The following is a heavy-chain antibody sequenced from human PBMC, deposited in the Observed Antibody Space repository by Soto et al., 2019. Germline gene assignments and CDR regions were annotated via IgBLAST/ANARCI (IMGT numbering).Heavy chain of an antibody. V-gene: IGHV3-30*18. D-gene: IGHD3-22*01. CDR2: ISYDGSNK. CDR3: AKDSADNYESGPPPPEYYYGMDV. CDR1: GFSFSDCG. J-gene: IGHJ6*02. Sequence: PGGSLRLSCAASGFSFSDCGMHWVRQAPGKGLEWVAVISYDGSNKYYADSVKGRFTISRDNSKNTLYLQMNTLRAEDTALYYCAKDSADNYESGPPPPEYYYGMDVWGQGTTVTVSS.